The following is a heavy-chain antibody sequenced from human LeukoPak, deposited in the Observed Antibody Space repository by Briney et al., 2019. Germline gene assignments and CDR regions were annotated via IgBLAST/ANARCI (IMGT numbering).Heavy chain of an antibody. CDR1: GLSPSTGQVG. J-gene: IGHJ5*01. CDR3: SHRHNLGVTGPVVTFDS. V-gene: IGHV2-5*02. CDR2: ILWDDNE. D-gene: IGHD2-21*02. Sequence: GPTPLQPPQPPTPTWPSSGLSPSTGQVGDGWIRQPPRTARPPTTIILWDDNEHSSPSLKNRLTITKDTSKTQVILTMTNMDPVDTATYYCSHRHNLGVTGPVVTFDSWGQGTLVTVSS.